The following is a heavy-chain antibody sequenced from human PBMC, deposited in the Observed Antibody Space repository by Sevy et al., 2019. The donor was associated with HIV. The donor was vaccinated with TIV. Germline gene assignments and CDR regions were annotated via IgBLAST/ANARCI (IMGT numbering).Heavy chain of an antibody. V-gene: IGHV3-30-3*01. CDR2: ISYDGSNK. Sequence: GGSLRLSCAASGFTFSSYAMHWVRQAPGKGLEWVAVISYDGSNKYYADSVKGRFTISRDNSRNTLYLQMNSLRAEDTAVYYCARDVYDFWSSYLYYYYYYGMDVWGQGTTVTVSS. CDR3: ARDVYDFWSSYLYYYYYYGMDV. J-gene: IGHJ6*02. CDR1: GFTFSSYA. D-gene: IGHD3-3*01.